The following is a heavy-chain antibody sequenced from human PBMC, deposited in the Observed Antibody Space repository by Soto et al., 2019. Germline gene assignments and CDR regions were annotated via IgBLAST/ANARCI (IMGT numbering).Heavy chain of an antibody. CDR3: ARGSPVVVVAAVPFDY. J-gene: IGHJ4*02. CDR2: INHSGST. CDR1: GGSFSGYY. Sequence: QVQLQQWGAGLLKPSETLSLTCAVYGGSFSGYYWSWIRQPPGKGLEWIGEINHSGSTNYNPSLKSRVTISVDTSKNQFSLKLSSVTAADTAVYYCARGSPVVVVAAVPFDYWGQGTLVTVSS. V-gene: IGHV4-34*01. D-gene: IGHD2-15*01.